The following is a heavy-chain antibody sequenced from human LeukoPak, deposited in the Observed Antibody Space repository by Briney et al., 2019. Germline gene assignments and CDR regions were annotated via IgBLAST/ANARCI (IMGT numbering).Heavy chain of an antibody. CDR2: IYYSGST. CDR3: ARGSSSGRDY. Sequence: SETLSLTCTVSGGSISSGDYYWSWIRQPPGKGLEWIGYIYYSGSTNYNPSLKSRVTISVDTSKNQFSLKLSSVTAADTAVYYCARGSSSGRDYWGQGTLVTVSS. CDR1: GGSISSGDYY. D-gene: IGHD6-19*01. J-gene: IGHJ4*02. V-gene: IGHV4-30-4*01.